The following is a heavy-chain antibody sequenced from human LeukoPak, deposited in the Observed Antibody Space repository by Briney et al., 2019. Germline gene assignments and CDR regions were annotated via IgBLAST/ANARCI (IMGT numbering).Heavy chain of an antibody. V-gene: IGHV1-18*01. CDR3: ARDAPEAMVRGRGYYYYGMDV. Sequence: GASVKVSCKASGYTFTSYGISWVRQAPGQGLEWMGWISAYNGNTNYAQKLQGRVTMTTDTPTSTAYMELRSLRSDDTAVYYCARDAPEAMVRGRGYYYYGMDVWGQGTTVTVSS. J-gene: IGHJ6*02. D-gene: IGHD3-10*01. CDR1: GYTFTSYG. CDR2: ISAYNGNT.